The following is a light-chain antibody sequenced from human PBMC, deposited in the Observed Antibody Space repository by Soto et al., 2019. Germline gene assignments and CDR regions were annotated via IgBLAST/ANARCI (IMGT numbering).Light chain of an antibody. CDR1: QSVSSN. CDR2: AAS. V-gene: IGKV3-15*01. CDR3: QQYDNWPLFT. J-gene: IGKJ2*01. Sequence: ELVMTQSPATLSVSPGERATLSCRASQSVSSNLAWYQQKPGQAPRLLIYAASIRATGIPARFSGSGSGTEFTLTFISLQSEDFAVYYCQQYDNWPLFTFGQGTKLQIK.